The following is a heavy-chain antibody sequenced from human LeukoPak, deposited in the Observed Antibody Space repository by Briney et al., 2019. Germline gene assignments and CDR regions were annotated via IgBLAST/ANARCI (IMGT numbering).Heavy chain of an antibody. J-gene: IGHJ4*02. CDR1: GFTFNNYA. Sequence: GGSLRLSCAASGFTFNNYAIHWVRQAPGKGLEWVAVISYDGSNKYYAESVKGRFTISRDNSKNTLYLQLNSLRPDDTAVYYCARDQLAYSGYDTLFDYWGQGTLVTVSS. V-gene: IGHV3-30*04. CDR2: ISYDGSNK. D-gene: IGHD5-12*01. CDR3: ARDQLAYSGYDTLFDY.